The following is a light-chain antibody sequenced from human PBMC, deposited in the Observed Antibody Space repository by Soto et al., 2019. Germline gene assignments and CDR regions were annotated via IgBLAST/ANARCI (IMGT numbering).Light chain of an antibody. V-gene: IGKV2-30*01. CDR1: QSLVYSDGNTY. Sequence: DVVMTQSPLSLPVTLGQPASISCRSSQSLVYSDGNTYLNWFQQRPGQSPRRLIYKVSNRDSGVPARFSGSGSGTDFTLKISRVEAEDVGVYYCMQGTHLYTFGQGTKLEIK. CDR3: MQGTHLYT. J-gene: IGKJ2*01. CDR2: KVS.